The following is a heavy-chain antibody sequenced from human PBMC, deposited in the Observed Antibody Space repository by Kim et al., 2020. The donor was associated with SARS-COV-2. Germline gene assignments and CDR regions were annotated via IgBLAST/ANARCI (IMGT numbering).Heavy chain of an antibody. CDR2: ISWNSGSI. D-gene: IGHD3-3*02. V-gene: IGHV3-9*01. J-gene: IGHJ4*02. CDR1: GFTFGDYA. Sequence: GGSLRLSCAASGFTFGDYAMHWVRQAPGKGLEWVSGISWNSGSIGYADSVKGRFTISRDNAKNSLYLQMNSLRAEDTALYYCAKDMSIGNRRHIFGYFDYWGQGTLVTVSS. CDR3: AKDMSIGNRRHIFGYFDY.